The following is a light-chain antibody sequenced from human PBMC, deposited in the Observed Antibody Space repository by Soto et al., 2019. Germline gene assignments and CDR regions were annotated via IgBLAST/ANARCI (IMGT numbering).Light chain of an antibody. CDR2: GAS. CDR1: QSVSSSY. J-gene: IGKJ1*01. V-gene: IGKV3-20*01. Sequence: IVLTQSPGTLSLSQWERATLSCRASQSVSSSYLAWYQQKPGQAPRLLIYGASSRATGIPDRFSGSGSGTDFTLTISRLEPEDFAVYYCQQYGSLSWTFGQGTKVDI. CDR3: QQYGSLSWT.